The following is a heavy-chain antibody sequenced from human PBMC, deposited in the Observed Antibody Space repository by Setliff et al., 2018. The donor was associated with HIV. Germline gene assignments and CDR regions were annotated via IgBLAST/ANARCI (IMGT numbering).Heavy chain of an antibody. V-gene: IGHV1-2*02. CDR3: ARDLGSSSSMDP. J-gene: IGHJ5*02. CDR1: GYSFNRYF. D-gene: IGHD6-6*01. Sequence: ASVKVSCKASGYSFNRYFMHWVRQAPGQGLEWMGWINPSSGGTKSAQKFQGRVTMARDTSINTAYVELSRLKSDDTAVYYCARDLGSSSSMDPWGQGTLVTVSS. CDR2: INPSSGGT.